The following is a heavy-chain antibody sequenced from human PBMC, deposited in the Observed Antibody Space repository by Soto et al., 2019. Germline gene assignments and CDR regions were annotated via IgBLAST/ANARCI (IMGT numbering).Heavy chain of an antibody. Sequence: QVQLVQSGAEVKKPGASVKVSCKASGYTFTSYGLSWVRQAPGQGLEWMGRISAYNYNTNYSQKLQGRVTMTTDTSARTAYMELRSLRSDDTAVYYCARVVGDLGHWFDPWGQGTLVTVSS. CDR3: ARVVGDLGHWFDP. CDR1: GYTFTSYG. D-gene: IGHD1-26*01. V-gene: IGHV1-18*01. J-gene: IGHJ5*02. CDR2: ISAYNYNT.